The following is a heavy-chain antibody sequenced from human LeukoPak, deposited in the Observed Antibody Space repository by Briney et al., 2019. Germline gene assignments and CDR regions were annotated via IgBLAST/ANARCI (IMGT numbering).Heavy chain of an antibody. D-gene: IGHD6-19*01. CDR3: ARRVAGPNDAFDV. J-gene: IGHJ3*01. CDR1: GVSVNDYY. V-gene: IGHV4-4*07. CDR2: IYSTGST. Sequence: SSETLSLTCSVSGVSVNDYYWNWIRQPAGKGLEWIGRIYSTGSTDYNPSLKSRVTMSVDTSQNQFSLNMSSVTAADTDVYYCARRVAGPNDAFDVWGQGTMVTVSS.